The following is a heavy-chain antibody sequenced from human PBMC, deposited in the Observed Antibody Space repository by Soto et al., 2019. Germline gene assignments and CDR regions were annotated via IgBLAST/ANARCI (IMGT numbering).Heavy chain of an antibody. Sequence: GGSLRLSCTASGFTFSSSAMSWVRQAPGRGLEWVSGISGSGAGTCYADSVKGRFTISRDNSKNTLYLQMSGLRAEDAAVYYCAKGPTVFGEVISFDYYYGMYVWGQGTPVTVSS. CDR1: GFTFSSSA. CDR2: ISGSGAGT. J-gene: IGHJ6*02. V-gene: IGHV3-23*01. D-gene: IGHD3-3*01. CDR3: AKGPTVFGEVISFDYYYGMYV.